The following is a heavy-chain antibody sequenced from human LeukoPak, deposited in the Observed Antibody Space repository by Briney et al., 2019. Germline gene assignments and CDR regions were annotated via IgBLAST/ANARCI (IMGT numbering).Heavy chain of an antibody. J-gene: IGHJ3*01. CDR2: ISGSGDYT. CDR1: GFTFSSYA. Sequence: GGSLRLSCAASGFTFSSYAMTWVRQAPGKGLEWVSSISGSGDYTNYAGSVKGRFTISRDNSKNTLYLQMNSLRAEDTAVYYCARDPPNSGYALDVWGQGTMVTVSS. V-gene: IGHV3-23*01. D-gene: IGHD7-27*01. CDR3: ARDPPNSGYALDV.